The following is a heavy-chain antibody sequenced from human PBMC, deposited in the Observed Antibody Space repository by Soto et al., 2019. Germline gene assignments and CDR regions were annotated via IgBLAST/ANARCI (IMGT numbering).Heavy chain of an antibody. Sequence: GGSLRLSCAASGFTFSSYSMNWVRQAPGKGLEWVSSISSSSSYIYYADSVKGRFTISRDNAKNSLYLQMNSLRAEDTAVYYCASVLGYCSGGSCYYYYYGMDVWGQGTTVTVSS. V-gene: IGHV3-21*01. D-gene: IGHD2-15*01. CDR1: GFTFSSYS. CDR2: ISSSSSYI. J-gene: IGHJ6*02. CDR3: ASVLGYCSGGSCYYYYYGMDV.